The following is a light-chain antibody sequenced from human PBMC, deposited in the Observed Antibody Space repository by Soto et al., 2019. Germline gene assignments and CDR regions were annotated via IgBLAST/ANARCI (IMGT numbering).Light chain of an antibody. CDR1: QGIDNY. CDR3: QQYNCYPYT. Sequence: DVQITQSPSSLYAYIGDRVTITCRASQGIDNYLAWFQQKPGKAPRSLIYAASSLQSGVPSKFSGSGSGTDFTLTIINLQAEDFATYYCQQYNCYPYTFGPGTTVNMK. V-gene: IGKV1-16*02. CDR2: AAS. J-gene: IGKJ3*01.